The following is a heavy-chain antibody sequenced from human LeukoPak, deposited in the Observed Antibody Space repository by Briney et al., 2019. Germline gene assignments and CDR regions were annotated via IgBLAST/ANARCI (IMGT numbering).Heavy chain of an antibody. Sequence: PSETLSLTCSVSGDSITTYDWSWIRQPAGKGLEWLGQIFTSGSATYNSSLKSRLTMSVDKSKNQVSLKLISITAADTAIYYCARHGPSGWYFFDLWGRGTLVTVSA. J-gene: IGHJ5*02. V-gene: IGHV4-4*07. CDR1: GDSITTYD. CDR2: IFTSGSA. D-gene: IGHD6-19*01. CDR3: ARHGPSGWYFFDL.